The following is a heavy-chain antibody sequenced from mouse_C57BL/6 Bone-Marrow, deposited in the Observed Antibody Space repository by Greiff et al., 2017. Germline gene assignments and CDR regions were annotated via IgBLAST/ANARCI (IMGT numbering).Heavy chain of an antibody. CDR3: SRQVTTVLATKYFDV. CDR1: GFTFSSYT. D-gene: IGHD1-1*01. CDR2: ISGGGGNT. V-gene: IGHV5-9*01. Sequence: DVMLVASGGGLVKPGGSLKLSCAASGFTFSSYTMSWVRQTPEKRLQWVAAISGGGGNTSYPDSVKGRFTISRDNDKNILYLQMSSLRSEDTALYYCSRQVTTVLATKYFDVWGTGTTVTVSS. J-gene: IGHJ1*03.